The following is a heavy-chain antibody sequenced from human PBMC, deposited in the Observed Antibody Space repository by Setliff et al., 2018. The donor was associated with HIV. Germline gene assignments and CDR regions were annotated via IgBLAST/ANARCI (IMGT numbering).Heavy chain of an antibody. Sequence: SETLSLTCTASGGSMNENHWSWIRQSPGKGLEWIAYIHTSGSSYFNPSFVSRVTISIDSSENQFSLKLRSLTAADTVVYFCARTGYAFDLSGPGTMVTVSS. J-gene: IGHJ3*01. CDR3: ARTGYAFDL. CDR1: GGSMNENH. V-gene: IGHV4-4*08. CDR2: IHTSGSS.